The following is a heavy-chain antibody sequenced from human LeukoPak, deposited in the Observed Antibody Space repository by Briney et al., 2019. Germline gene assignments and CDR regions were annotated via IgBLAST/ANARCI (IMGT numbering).Heavy chain of an antibody. J-gene: IGHJ4*02. CDR2: ISGSGGST. CDR3: AKDTYYYDSSGYSVEY. Sequence: GGSLRLSCAASGFTFNSYAMSWVRQAPGKGLEWVSTISGSGGSTYYADSVKGRFTISRDNSKNTLYLQMNSQRAEDTAVYYCAKDTYYYDSSGYSVEYWGEGTLVTVSS. CDR1: GFTFNSYA. V-gene: IGHV3-23*01. D-gene: IGHD3-22*01.